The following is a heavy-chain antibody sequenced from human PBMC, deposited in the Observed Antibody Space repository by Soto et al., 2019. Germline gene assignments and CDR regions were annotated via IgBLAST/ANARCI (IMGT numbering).Heavy chain of an antibody. CDR2: ISGSGGST. D-gene: IGHD6-19*01. CDR3: AKQRGYSSGWYGAFDI. J-gene: IGHJ3*02. Sequence: EVQLLESGGGLVPPVGSLRLSCAASGFTFTSYAMSWVRQAPGKGLEWVSLISGSGGSTYYADSVKGRVTISRDDSKSAVYLQMDSLRAEDTAVYYCAKQRGYSSGWYGAFDIWGQGTMVTVSS. V-gene: IGHV3-23*01. CDR1: GFTFTSYA.